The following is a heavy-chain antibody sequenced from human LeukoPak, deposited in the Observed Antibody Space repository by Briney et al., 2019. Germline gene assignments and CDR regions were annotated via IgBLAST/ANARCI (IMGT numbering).Heavy chain of an antibody. Sequence: PGGSLRLSCAASGFTFSSYWMSWVRQAPGKGLEWVANIKQDGSEKYYVDSVKGRFTISRDNAKNSLYLQMNSLRAEDTAVYYCARDHGGWFSFPGDAFDIWGQGTMVTVSS. CDR3: ARDHGGWFSFPGDAFDI. V-gene: IGHV3-7*03. CDR2: IKQDGSEK. CDR1: GFTFSSYW. D-gene: IGHD6-19*01. J-gene: IGHJ3*02.